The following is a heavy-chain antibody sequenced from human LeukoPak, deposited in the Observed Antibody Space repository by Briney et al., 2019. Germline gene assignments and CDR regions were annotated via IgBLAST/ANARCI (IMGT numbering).Heavy chain of an antibody. CDR2: IYSGGST. J-gene: IGHJ4*02. CDR3: ARDSYGSGSYTGRTDY. CDR1: GFTVSSNY. D-gene: IGHD3-10*01. V-gene: IGHV3-53*01. Sequence: GGSLRLSCAASGFTVSSNYMSWVRQAPGKGLEWVSVIYSGGSTYYADSVKGRFTISRDNSKNTLYLQMNSLRAEDTAVYYRARDSYGSGSYTGRTDYWGQGTLVTVSS.